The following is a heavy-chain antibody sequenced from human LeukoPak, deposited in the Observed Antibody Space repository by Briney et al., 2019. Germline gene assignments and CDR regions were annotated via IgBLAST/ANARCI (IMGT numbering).Heavy chain of an antibody. CDR2: INHSGST. Sequence: SETLSLTCAVYGGSFSGYSWSWIRQPPGKGLEWIGEINHSGSTNYNPSLKSRVTISVDTSKNQFSLKLSSVTAADTAVYYCARRRYFDWLSPLDYWGQGTLVTVSS. CDR3: ARRRYFDWLSPLDY. CDR1: GGSFSGYS. V-gene: IGHV4-34*01. J-gene: IGHJ4*02. D-gene: IGHD3-9*01.